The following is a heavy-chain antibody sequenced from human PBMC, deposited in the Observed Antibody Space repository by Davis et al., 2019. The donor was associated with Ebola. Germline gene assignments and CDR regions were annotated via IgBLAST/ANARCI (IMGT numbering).Heavy chain of an antibody. J-gene: IGHJ5*02. V-gene: IGHV4-34*01. Sequence: SETLSLTCAVSGGSISGYYWSWIRQPPGKGLEWIGEINHSGSTNYNPSLKSRVTISLDASKNQFSLKLSSVTAADTAVYYCARGLGTFGAWFDPWGQGTLVTVSS. CDR2: INHSGST. D-gene: IGHD3-16*01. CDR1: GGSISGYY. CDR3: ARGLGTFGAWFDP.